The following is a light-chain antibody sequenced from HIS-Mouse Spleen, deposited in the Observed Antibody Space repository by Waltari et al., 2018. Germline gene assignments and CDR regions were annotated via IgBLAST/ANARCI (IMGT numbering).Light chain of an antibody. J-gene: IGLJ2*01. CDR1: SSDVGGYNY. CDR3: SSYAGSNYYV. Sequence: QSALTQPPSASGSPGQSVTISCTGTSSDVGGYNYVSWYQQHPGKAPKLMIYEVSKRPSGVPARFSCSKSGNTASLTISGLQAEDEADYYCSSYAGSNYYVFGGGTKVTVL. CDR2: EVS. V-gene: IGLV2-8*01.